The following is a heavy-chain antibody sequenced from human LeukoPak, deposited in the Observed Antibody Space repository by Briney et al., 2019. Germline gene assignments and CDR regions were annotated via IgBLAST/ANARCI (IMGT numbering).Heavy chain of an antibody. CDR3: ARNWYQLLY. CDR2: IRNKAYGGAT. Sequence: GGSLRLSCAASGFTFSNYAVSWVRQAPGKGLEWVGFIRNKAYGGATEYAASVKGRFTISRDDSKNIAYLQMNSLKTEDTAMYFCARNWYQLLYWGQGTLVTVSS. D-gene: IGHD2-2*01. V-gene: IGHV3-49*04. J-gene: IGHJ4*02. CDR1: GFTFSNYA.